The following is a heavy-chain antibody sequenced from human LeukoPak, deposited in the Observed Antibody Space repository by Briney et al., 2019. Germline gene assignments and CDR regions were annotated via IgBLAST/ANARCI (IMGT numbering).Heavy chain of an antibody. CDR2: INQNGGET. CDR1: GFTFSDFW. V-gene: IGHV3-7*01. J-gene: IGHJ4*01. Sequence: GGSLRLSCAVSGFTFSDFWMNWVRRSPGKGLEWVASINQNGGETSYVDSVKGRFTISRDNPKNSLYLQMSSLRSEDTAVYYCARDGTAPGLYFDLWGQGPLVTVSS. D-gene: IGHD6-13*01. CDR3: ARDGTAPGLYFDL.